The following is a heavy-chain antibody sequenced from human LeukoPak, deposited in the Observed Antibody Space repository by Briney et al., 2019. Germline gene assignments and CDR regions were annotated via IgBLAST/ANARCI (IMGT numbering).Heavy chain of an antibody. CDR3: AKGERGQQLVIIDY. V-gene: IGHV3-23*01. CDR1: GFTFSSYA. J-gene: IGHJ4*02. CDR2: ISGSGGST. D-gene: IGHD6-13*01. Sequence: GGSLRLSCAASGFTFSSYAMSWVRRAPGKGLEWVSAISGSGGSTYYADSVKGRFTISRDNSKNTLYLQMNSLRAEDTAVYYCAKGERGQQLVIIDYWGQGTLVTVSS.